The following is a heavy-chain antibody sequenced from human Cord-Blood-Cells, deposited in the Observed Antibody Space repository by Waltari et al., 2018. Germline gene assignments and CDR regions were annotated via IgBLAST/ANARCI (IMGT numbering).Heavy chain of an antibody. CDR2: IIPILGIA. CDR1: GGTLSSYA. Sequence: QVQLVQSGAEVKKPGSAVKVSCKASGGTLSSYAIRWVRQAPGQGLEWMGRIIPILGIANYAQKFQGRVTITADKSTSTAYMELSSLRSEDTAVYYCARGYSSSWYAFDIWGQGTMVTVSS. D-gene: IGHD6-13*01. J-gene: IGHJ3*02. CDR3: ARGYSSSWYAFDI. V-gene: IGHV1-69*09.